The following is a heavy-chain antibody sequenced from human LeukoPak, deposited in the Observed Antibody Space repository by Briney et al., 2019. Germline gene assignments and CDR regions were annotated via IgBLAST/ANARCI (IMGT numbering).Heavy chain of an antibody. V-gene: IGHV4-61*01. Sequence: SETLSLTCTVSGGSVSSGSYYWSWIRQPPGKGLEWIGYIYYSGSTNYNPSLKSRVTISVDTSKNQFSLKLSSVTAADTAVYYCARADYSNYGDAFDIRGQGTMVTVSS. CDR1: GGSVSSGSYY. D-gene: IGHD4-11*01. CDR3: ARADYSNYGDAFDI. J-gene: IGHJ3*02. CDR2: IYYSGST.